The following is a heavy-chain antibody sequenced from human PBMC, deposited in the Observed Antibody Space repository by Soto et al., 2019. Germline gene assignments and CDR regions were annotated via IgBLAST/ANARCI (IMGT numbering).Heavy chain of an antibody. CDR3: ARSQQLVRAWFDP. V-gene: IGHV1-69*06. CDR1: GGTFSRYA. D-gene: IGHD6-6*01. Sequence: RASVKVSFKASGGTFSRYAISWLRQAPGQGLEWMGGIIPIFGTANYAQKFQGRVTITADKSTSTAYMELSSLRSEDTAVYYCARSQQLVRAWFDPWGQGTLVTVSS. J-gene: IGHJ5*02. CDR2: IIPIFGTA.